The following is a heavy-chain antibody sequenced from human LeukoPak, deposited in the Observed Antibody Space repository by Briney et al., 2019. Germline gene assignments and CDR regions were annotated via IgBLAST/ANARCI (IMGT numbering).Heavy chain of an antibody. Sequence: PGGSLRLSCAASGFTFSSFAMSWVRQAPGEGLEWVCAMSGSGGMTYSADSVKGRFTISRDSAKNSLYLQMNSLRAEDTAVYYCASEYDYAVDYWGQGTLVTVSS. CDR3: ASEYDYAVDY. CDR1: GFTFSSFA. CDR2: MSGSGGMT. J-gene: IGHJ4*02. V-gene: IGHV3-23*01. D-gene: IGHD4-17*01.